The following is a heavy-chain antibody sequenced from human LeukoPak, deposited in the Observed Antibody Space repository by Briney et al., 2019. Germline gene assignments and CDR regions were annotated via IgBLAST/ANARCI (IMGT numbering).Heavy chain of an antibody. V-gene: IGHV1-2*02. J-gene: IGHJ4*02. D-gene: IGHD3-10*01. Sequence: ASVKVSCKASGYTFTGYYMHWVRQAPGQGLEWMGWINPNSGGTNDAQKFQGRVTMTRDTSISTAYMELSRLRSDDTAVYYCARVRRFHYYGSGSYCDYRGQGTLVTVSS. CDR2: INPNSGGT. CDR3: ARVRRFHYYGSGSYCDY. CDR1: GYTFTGYY.